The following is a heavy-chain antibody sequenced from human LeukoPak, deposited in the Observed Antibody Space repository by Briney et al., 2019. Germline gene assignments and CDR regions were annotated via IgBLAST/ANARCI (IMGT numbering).Heavy chain of an antibody. CDR3: ARVGDYDWFDP. CDR2: ISSSSSYI. D-gene: IGHD4/OR15-4a*01. Sequence: GGSLRLCCAASGFTFSSYSMNWVRQATGKGLEWVSSISSSSSYIYYADAVKGRFTISRDNAKNSLYLQMNSLRAEDTAVYYCARVGDYDWFDPWGQGTLVTVSS. CDR1: GFTFSSYS. J-gene: IGHJ5*02. V-gene: IGHV3-21*01.